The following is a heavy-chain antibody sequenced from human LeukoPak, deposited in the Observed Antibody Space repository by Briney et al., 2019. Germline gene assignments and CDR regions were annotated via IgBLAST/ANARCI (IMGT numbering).Heavy chain of an antibody. CDR2: INWNGGST. V-gene: IGHV3-20*04. Sequence: GGSLRLSCAASGFTFDDYGMSWVRQAPGKGLEWVSGINWNGGSTGYADSVKGRFTISRDNAKNSLYLQMNSLRAEDTALYYCARVRGYSGPKQYYYYYYYMDVWGKGTTVTVSS. CDR1: GFTFDDYG. CDR3: ARVRGYSGPKQYYYYYYYMDV. J-gene: IGHJ6*03. D-gene: IGHD5-12*01.